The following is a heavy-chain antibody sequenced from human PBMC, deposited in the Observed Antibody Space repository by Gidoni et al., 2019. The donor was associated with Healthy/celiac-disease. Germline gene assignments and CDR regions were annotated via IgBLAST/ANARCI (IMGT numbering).Heavy chain of an antibody. CDR3: ARVRYYYDRNFDY. J-gene: IGHJ4*02. V-gene: IGHV4-34*01. Sequence: QVQLQQWGAGLLKPSETLSLTCAVYGGSFSGYYWSWIRQPPGKGLEWIGEINHSGSTNYNPSLKSRVTISVDTSKNQFSLKLSSVTAADTAVYYCARVRYYYDRNFDYWGQGTLVTVSS. D-gene: IGHD3-22*01. CDR1: GGSFSGYY. CDR2: INHSGST.